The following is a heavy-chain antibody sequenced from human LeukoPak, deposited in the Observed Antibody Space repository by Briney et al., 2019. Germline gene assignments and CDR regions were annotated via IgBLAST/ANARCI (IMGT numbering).Heavy chain of an antibody. V-gene: IGHV4-59*12. CDR3: ASYRSGYYGHI. Sequence: PSETLSLTCIVSGGSISTYYWSWIRQPPGKGLEWIGYSHYSGSTNYNPSLKSRVTISVDTSKNQFYLKLDSVTAADTAVYYCASYRSGYYGHIWGQGTMVTVSS. CDR2: SHYSGST. J-gene: IGHJ3*02. D-gene: IGHD3-3*01. CDR1: GGSISTYY.